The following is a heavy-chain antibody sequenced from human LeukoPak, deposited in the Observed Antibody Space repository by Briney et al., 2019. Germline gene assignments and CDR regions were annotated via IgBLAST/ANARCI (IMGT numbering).Heavy chain of an antibody. V-gene: IGHV1-2*02. CDR3: ARLGHILTGAYYYFDY. Sequence: ASVKVSCKASGYTFTGYYMHWVRQAPGQGLEWMGWINPNSGGTNYAQKFQGRVTMTRDTSISTAYMELSRLRSDDTAVYYCARLGHILTGAYYYFDYWGQGTLVTVSS. D-gene: IGHD3-9*01. CDR1: GYTFTGYY. J-gene: IGHJ4*02. CDR2: INPNSGGT.